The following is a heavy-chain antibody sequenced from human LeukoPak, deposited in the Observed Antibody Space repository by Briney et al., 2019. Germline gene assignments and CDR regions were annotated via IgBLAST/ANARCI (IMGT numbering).Heavy chain of an antibody. CDR3: AKAPVTTCLGAYCYPFDL. J-gene: IGHJ4*02. Sequence: GGSLRLSCNASGFTLSNYAMTWVRQGPRKGLEWVSAISVTGNTYHAESLKGRFTISRDDSKDTLYLQMRSLRAEDAGVYYCAKAPVTTCLGAYCYPFDLWGQGTQVTVSS. V-gene: IGHV3-23*01. CDR1: GFTLSNYA. CDR2: ISVTGNT. D-gene: IGHD2-21*01.